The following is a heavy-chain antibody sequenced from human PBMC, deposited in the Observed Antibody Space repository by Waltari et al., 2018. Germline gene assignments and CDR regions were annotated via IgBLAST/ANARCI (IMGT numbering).Heavy chain of an antibody. D-gene: IGHD4-17*01. V-gene: IGHV3-33*01. J-gene: IGHJ4*02. CDR2: VWHDGSNQ. CDR3: ARSPTLTAPFDS. CDR1: GFTFTRFG. Sequence: QVQLVESGGGVVQAGGSLRLSCEASGFTFTRFGRHWVRQAAGKGLEWVAVVWHDGSNQHHIDSVKGRFTISRDNSKNTVFLQMNSLRAEDTAMYYCARSPTLTAPFDSWGQGILVTVSS.